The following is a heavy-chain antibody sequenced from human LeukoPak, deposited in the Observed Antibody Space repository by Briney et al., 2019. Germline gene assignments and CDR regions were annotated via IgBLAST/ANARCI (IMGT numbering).Heavy chain of an antibody. V-gene: IGHV1-69*13. D-gene: IGHD2-2*01. CDR3: ARRVRLGYCSSTSCYYYYYMDV. J-gene: IGHJ6*03. CDR2: IIPIFGTA. Sequence: ASVKVSCKASGGAFSSYAISWVRQAPGQGLEWMGGIIPIFGTANYAQKFQGRVTITADESTSTAYMELSSLRSEDTAVYYCARRVRLGYCSSTSCYYYYYMDVWGKGTTVTVSS. CDR1: GGAFSSYA.